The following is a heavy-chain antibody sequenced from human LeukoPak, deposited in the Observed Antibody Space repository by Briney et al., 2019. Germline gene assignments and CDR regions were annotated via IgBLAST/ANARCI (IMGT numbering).Heavy chain of an antibody. V-gene: IGHV4-38-2*02. CDR3: ARARDDLWSGYYYYYYYMDV. J-gene: IGHJ6*03. CDR2: IYHSGST. Sequence: SETLSLTCNVSGYSISSGYFWGWVRQPPGKGLEWIGSIYHSGSTYYNPSLKSRVTISVDTSKNQFSLKLSSVTAADTAVYYCARARDDLWSGYYYYYYYMDVWGKGTTVTVSS. D-gene: IGHD3-3*01. CDR1: GYSISSGYF.